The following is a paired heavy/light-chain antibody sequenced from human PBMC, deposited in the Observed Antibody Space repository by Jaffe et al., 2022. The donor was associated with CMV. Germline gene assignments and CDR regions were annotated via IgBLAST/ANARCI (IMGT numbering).Light chain of an antibody. J-gene: IGKJ1*01. Sequence: VVLTQSPGTLSLSPGERATLSCRASQSVSSSCSSCLAWYQQKLGQAPSLLIYDASSRATGTPDRFSGSGSGTDFTLTISRLEPEDFAVYYCQQYGSSPWTFGQGTKVEIK. CDR3: QQYGSSPWT. CDR1: QSVSSSC. CDR2: DAS. V-gene: IGKV3-20*01.
Heavy chain of an antibody. CDR3: VKIRSEWLVQGNDYYMDV. CDR2: IWYDGNDK. CDR1: GFTFSNYG. Sequence: QVQLVESGGGVVQPGRSLRLSCAASGFTFSNYGMHWVRQAPGKGLEWVAIIWYDGNDKYYADSVKGRFTISRDNSKNTLYLQMNSLRVEDTAVYYCVKIRSEWLVQGNDYYMDVWGKGTTVTVSS. J-gene: IGHJ6*03. V-gene: IGHV3-33*08. D-gene: IGHD6-19*01.